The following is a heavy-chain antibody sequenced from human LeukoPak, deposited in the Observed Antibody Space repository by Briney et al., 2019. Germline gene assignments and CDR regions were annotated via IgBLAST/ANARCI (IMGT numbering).Heavy chain of an antibody. D-gene: IGHD2-2*01. CDR1: GGSFSGYY. CDR3: ARVRGRSNPRWRIRKAFAFDI. V-gene: IGHV4-34*01. J-gene: IGHJ3*02. CDR2: INHSGST. Sequence: SETLSLTCAVYGGSFSGYYWSWIRQPPGKGLEWIGEINHSGSTNYNPSLKSRVTISVDTSKNQFSLKLSSVTAADTAVYYCARVRGRSNPRWRIRKAFAFDIWGQGTMVTVSS.